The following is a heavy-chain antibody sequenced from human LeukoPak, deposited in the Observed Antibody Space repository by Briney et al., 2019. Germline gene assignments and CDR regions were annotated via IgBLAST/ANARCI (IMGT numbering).Heavy chain of an antibody. CDR2: IHSGGTT. V-gene: IGHV3-53*01. CDR3: ARDLPLQFDP. Sequence: QSGGSLRLSCAASEFTVSSNYMSWVRQAPGKGLEWVSVIHSGGTTYYADSVKGRFNISRDNSKNTLYLQMNSLRAEDTAVYYCARDLPLQFDPWGQGTLVTVSS. J-gene: IGHJ5*02. CDR1: EFTVSSNY.